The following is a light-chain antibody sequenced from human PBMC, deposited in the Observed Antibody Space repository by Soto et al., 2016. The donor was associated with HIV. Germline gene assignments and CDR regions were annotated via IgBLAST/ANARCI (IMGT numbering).Light chain of an antibody. J-gene: IGKJ2*01. CDR1: QNIGTR. CDR3: QQSDSPPYT. Sequence: DIQLTQSPTSLSPSIRERVTITCRASQNIGTRLHWYQEKPGEAPKLLIYGATTLQSGVPSRFSGSGSGTSFTLNIRSAQPEDSATYFCQQSDSPPYTFGQGTK. CDR2: GAT. V-gene: IGKV1-39*01.